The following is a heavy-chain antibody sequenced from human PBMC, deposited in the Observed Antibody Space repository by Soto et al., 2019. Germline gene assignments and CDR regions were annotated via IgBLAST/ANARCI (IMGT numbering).Heavy chain of an antibody. CDR1: GYTFTSYG. Sequence: QVQLVQSGAEVKKPGASVKVSCKASGYTFTSYGISWVRQAPGQGLEWMGWISAYNGNTNYAQKLQGRVTMTTDTSTSTACMELRSLRSDDTAVYYCARVEWFGELKPYYYYYYGMDVWGQGTTVTVSS. CDR2: ISAYNGNT. D-gene: IGHD3-10*01. CDR3: ARVEWFGELKPYYYYYYGMDV. V-gene: IGHV1-18*01. J-gene: IGHJ6*02.